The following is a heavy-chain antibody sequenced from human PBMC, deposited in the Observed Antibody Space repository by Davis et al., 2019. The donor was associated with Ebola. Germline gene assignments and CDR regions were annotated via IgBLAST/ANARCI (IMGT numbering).Heavy chain of an antibody. CDR1: GGTFSSYA. V-gene: IGHV1-69*13. Sequence: SVKVSCKASGGTFSSYAISWVRQAPGQGLEWMGGIIPIFGTANYAQKFQGRVTITADESTSTAYMELSSLRSEDTAVYYCARSGFGELLYTYYFDYWGQGTLVTVSS. D-gene: IGHD3-10*01. CDR2: IIPIFGTA. CDR3: ARSGFGELLYTYYFDY. J-gene: IGHJ4*02.